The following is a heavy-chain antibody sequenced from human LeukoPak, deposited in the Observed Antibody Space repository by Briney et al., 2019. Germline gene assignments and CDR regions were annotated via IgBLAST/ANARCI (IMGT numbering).Heavy chain of an antibody. CDR1: GYTFTSYY. V-gene: IGHV1-24*01. J-gene: IGHJ4*02. Sequence: ASVKVSCKASGYTFTSYYMHWLRQAPGKGLEWMGGFDPEDGETIYAQKFQGRVTMTEDTSTDTAYMELSSLRSEDTAVYYCATDLVAARPDWGQGTLVTVSS. D-gene: IGHD6-6*01. CDR3: ATDLVAARPD. CDR2: FDPEDGET.